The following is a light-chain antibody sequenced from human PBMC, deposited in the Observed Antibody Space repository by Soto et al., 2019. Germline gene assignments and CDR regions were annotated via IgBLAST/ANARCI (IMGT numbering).Light chain of an antibody. V-gene: IGKV3-11*01. CDR1: QSVFNY. CDR3: QHRSNWPGT. CDR2: DVS. Sequence: EVVLTQSPATVSLSPGERATLSCRASQSVFNYLAWYQQKPGQAPRLLIYDVSDRATGIPARFTGSGSGTDFTLTISSPEPEDFAVHYCQHRSNWPGTFGQGTKVEIK. J-gene: IGKJ1*01.